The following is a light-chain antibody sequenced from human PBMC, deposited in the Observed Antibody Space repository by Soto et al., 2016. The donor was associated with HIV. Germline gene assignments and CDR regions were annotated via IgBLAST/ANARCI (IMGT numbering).Light chain of an antibody. CDR3: QVWDSSDDHVV. Sequence: SYELTQPPSLSVAPRQTARITCGGNNVGSKSVHWYQQKPGQAPVLVVYDDSDRPSGIPERFSGSNSGSTATLTISRVEAGDEADYYCQVWDSSDDHVVFGGGTKLTVL. CDR2: DDS. CDR1: NVGSKS. J-gene: IGLJ2*01. V-gene: IGLV3-21*02.